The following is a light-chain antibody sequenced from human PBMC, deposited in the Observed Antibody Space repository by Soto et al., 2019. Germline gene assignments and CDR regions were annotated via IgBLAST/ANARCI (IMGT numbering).Light chain of an antibody. J-gene: IGKJ1*01. V-gene: IGKV1-39*01. Sequence: DIQMTQSPSSLSASVGDRVTITCRASQSISSYLNWYQQKPGKAXTLLIYAASSLQSGVPSRFSGSGSGTDFTLPISSLQPEDFANYYCQQSYSTPPWTFGQGTKVDIK. CDR2: AAS. CDR1: QSISSY. CDR3: QQSYSTPPWT.